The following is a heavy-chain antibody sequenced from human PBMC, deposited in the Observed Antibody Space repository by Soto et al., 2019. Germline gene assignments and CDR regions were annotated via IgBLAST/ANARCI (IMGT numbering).Heavy chain of an antibody. Sequence: SETLSLTCTVSGGSISSYYWSWLRQPPGKGLEWIGYIYYSGSTNYNPSLKSRVTISVDTSKNQFSLKLSSVTAADTAVYYCERLWFGELLLGYFDYWGQGTLVTVS. CDR3: ERLWFGELLLGYFDY. CDR1: GGSISSYY. CDR2: IYYSGST. J-gene: IGHJ4*02. D-gene: IGHD3-10*01. V-gene: IGHV4-59*01.